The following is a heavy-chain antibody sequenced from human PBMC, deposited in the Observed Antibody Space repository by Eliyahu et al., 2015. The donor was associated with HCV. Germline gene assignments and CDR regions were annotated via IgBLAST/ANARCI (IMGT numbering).Heavy chain of an antibody. CDR1: XXTFSTYG. CDR2: ISFDGSEK. J-gene: IGHJ6*03. V-gene: IGHV3-30*18. CDR3: AKNTGWFGELSPMDV. D-gene: IGHD3-10*01. Sequence: QVQLVESGGGVVQPGRSLXLSCEASXXTFSTYGMYWVRQAPGKGLEWLALISFDGSEKYHAGSVKGRFTISRDNSQNTLYLQMDSLRPEDTAMYYCAKNTGWFGELSPMDVWGKGATVTVSS.